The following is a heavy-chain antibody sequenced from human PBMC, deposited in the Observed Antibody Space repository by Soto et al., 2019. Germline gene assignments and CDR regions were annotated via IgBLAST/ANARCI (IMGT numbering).Heavy chain of an antibody. Sequence: SETLSLTCTVSGGSITSYYWSWIRQPPGKGLEWIGYIYYSGSTNYNPSLKSRVTISVDTSKNQFSLKLSSVTAADTAVYYCARRNWGISSGDYYYYYMAVWGKGTTVTVSS. V-gene: IGHV4-59*08. CDR1: GGSITSYY. D-gene: IGHD7-27*01. CDR3: ARRNWGISSGDYYYYYMAV. J-gene: IGHJ6*03. CDR2: IYYSGST.